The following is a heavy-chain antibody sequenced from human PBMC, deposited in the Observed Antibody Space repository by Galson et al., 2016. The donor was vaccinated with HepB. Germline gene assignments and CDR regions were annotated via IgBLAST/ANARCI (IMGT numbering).Heavy chain of an antibody. CDR2: IKEDGSDQ. CDR3: ARRVGIPTDGGWGYNRDV. V-gene: IGHV3-7*01. Sequence: SLRLSCAASGFTFRSYGMSWVRQPPGKGLEWVANIKEDGSDQKYVDSVRGRFTISRDNAKNSLYLQMNSLRVEDTAIYYCARRVGIPTDGGWGYNRDVWGQGTTVIVSS. D-gene: IGHD5-24*01. J-gene: IGHJ6*02. CDR1: GFTFRSYG.